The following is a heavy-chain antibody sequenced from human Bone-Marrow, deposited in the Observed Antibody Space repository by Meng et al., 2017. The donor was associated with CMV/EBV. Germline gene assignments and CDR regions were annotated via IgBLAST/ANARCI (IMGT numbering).Heavy chain of an antibody. CDR1: GGSFSGYY. D-gene: IGHD6-13*01. J-gene: IGHJ5*02. V-gene: IGHV4-34*01. CDR3: ARHYSSSWFDP. CDR2: INHSGST. Sequence: SETLSLTCAVYGGSFSGYYWSWIRQPPGKGLEWIGEINHSGSTNYNPSLKSRVTISVDTSKNQFSLKLSSVTAADTAVYYCARHYSSSWFDPWGQGTLVTVSS.